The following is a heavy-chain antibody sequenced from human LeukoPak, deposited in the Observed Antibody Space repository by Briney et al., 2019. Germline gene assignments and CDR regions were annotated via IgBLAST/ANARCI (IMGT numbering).Heavy chain of an antibody. Sequence: PGGSLRLSCAASGFTFSYFDMNWVRQAPGKGLEWVSYISSDASTIYYADSVEGRFTISRDNADNSLYLQINNLRPEDTGVYFCARDPVTDRFWSGLYDIDYWGQGTLVTVSS. CDR3: ARDPVTDRFWSGLYDIDY. CDR2: ISSDASTI. V-gene: IGHV3-48*01. J-gene: IGHJ4*02. CDR1: GFTFSYFD. D-gene: IGHD3-3*01.